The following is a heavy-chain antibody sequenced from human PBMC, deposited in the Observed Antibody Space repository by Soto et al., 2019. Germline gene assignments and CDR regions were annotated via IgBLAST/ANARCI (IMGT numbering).Heavy chain of an antibody. CDR1: GGSISSYY. CDR3: ARRCGYYFDY. CDR2: IYYSGST. Sequence: QVQLQESGPGLVKPSETLSLTCTVSGGSISSYYWSWIRQPPGKGLEWIGYIYYSGSTNYNPSLKSRVTKPVDTTKNHLPLKRSSVSATDSSVYYCARRCGYYFDYWGQGTLVTVSS. V-gene: IGHV4-59*08. J-gene: IGHJ4*02.